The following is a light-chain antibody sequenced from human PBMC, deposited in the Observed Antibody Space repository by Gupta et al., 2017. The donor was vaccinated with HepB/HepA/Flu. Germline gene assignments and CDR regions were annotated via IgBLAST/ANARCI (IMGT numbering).Light chain of an antibody. CDR3: RSYTGTSTGGV. V-gene: IGLV2-14*01. CDR2: DVS. Sequence: QSALTQPASVSGSPGQSITISCTGTSSDIGTYNSVSWYQQYPGRVPKLIIFDVSNRPSGVSHRFSGSRSGNTASLTISGLQAEDEGDYYCRSYTGTSTGGVFGGGTKLTVL. J-gene: IGLJ3*02. CDR1: SSDIGTYNS.